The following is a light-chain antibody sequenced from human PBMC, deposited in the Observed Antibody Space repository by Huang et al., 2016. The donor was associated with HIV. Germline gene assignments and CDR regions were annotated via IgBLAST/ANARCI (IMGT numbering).Light chain of an antibody. J-gene: IGKJ2*01. CDR3: QQSYSTPQNT. CDR1: QSISSY. Sequence: DIQMTQSPSSLSASVGDRVTITCRASQSISSYLNWYQQKPGKAPKLLSYAASSLQSGVPSRFSDSGSGTDFTLTISSLQPEDFATYYCQQSYSTPQNTFGQGTKLEIK. V-gene: IGKV1-39*01. CDR2: AAS.